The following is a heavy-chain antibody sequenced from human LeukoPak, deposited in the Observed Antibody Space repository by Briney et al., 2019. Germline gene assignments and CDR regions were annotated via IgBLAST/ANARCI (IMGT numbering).Heavy chain of an antibody. V-gene: IGHV4-4*07. J-gene: IGHJ3*02. Sequence: SETLSLTCTVSDDSSSSYYWSWIRQPAGKGLEWIGRIYTSGSTNYNPSLKSRVTMSVDTSKNQFSLKLSSVTAADTAVYYCARVRDYGGNSLYAFDIWGQGTMVTVSS. CDR1: DDSSSSYY. CDR2: IYTSGST. D-gene: IGHD4-23*01. CDR3: ARVRDYGGNSLYAFDI.